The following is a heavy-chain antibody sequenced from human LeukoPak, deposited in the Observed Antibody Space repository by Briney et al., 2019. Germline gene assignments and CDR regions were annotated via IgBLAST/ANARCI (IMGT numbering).Heavy chain of an antibody. CDR2: INPNSGGT. J-gene: IGHJ4*02. CDR1: GYSFTNYD. Sequence: ASVKVSCKASGYSFTNYDINWVRQATGQGLEWMGWINPNSGGTNYAQKFQGRVTMTRDTSISTAYMELSRLRSDDTAVYYCAREDELPFDYWGQGTLVTVSS. D-gene: IGHD2-15*01. CDR3: AREDELPFDY. V-gene: IGHV1-2*02.